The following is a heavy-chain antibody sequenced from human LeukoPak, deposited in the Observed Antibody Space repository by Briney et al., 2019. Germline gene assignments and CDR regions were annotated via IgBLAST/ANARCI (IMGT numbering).Heavy chain of an antibody. D-gene: IGHD4-11*01. Sequence: SETLSLTCTVSGGSIRSSYYYWGWIRQPPGKGLEWIGEINHSGCTNYNPSLKSRVTISVDTSKNQFSLKLSSVTAADTAVYYCARGRARTTVTTGYYYYGMDVWGQGTTVTVSS. CDR3: ARGRARTTVTTGYYYYGMDV. V-gene: IGHV4-39*07. CDR1: GGSIRSSYYY. CDR2: INHSGCT. J-gene: IGHJ6*02.